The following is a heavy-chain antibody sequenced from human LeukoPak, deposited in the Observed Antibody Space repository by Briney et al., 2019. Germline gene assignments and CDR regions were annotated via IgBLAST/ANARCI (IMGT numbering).Heavy chain of an antibody. V-gene: IGHV1-46*03. Sequence: ASAKVSCKASGYTFTSYYIHWVRQAPGQGLDWMGIINPSVGSTSYAQKFQGRVTMTRDTSTSTVYMELSSLRSEDTAVYYCARGSGIVGAYGGLDIWRQGTMVTVSS. CDR1: GYTFTSYY. J-gene: IGHJ3*02. CDR2: INPSVGST. D-gene: IGHD1-26*01. CDR3: ARGSGIVGAYGGLDI.